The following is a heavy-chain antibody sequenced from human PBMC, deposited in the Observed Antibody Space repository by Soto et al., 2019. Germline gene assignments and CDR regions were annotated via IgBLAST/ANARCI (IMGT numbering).Heavy chain of an antibody. CDR1: GFTVSSNY. CDR3: ARDRGGITGATYAFDI. V-gene: IGHV3-53*01. Sequence: PGGSLRLSCAASGFTVSSNYMSWVRQAPGKGLEWVSVIYSGGSTYYADSVKGRFTISRDNSKNTLYLQMNSPRAEDTAVYYCARDRGGITGATYAFDIWGQGTMVTVSS. CDR2: IYSGGST. D-gene: IGHD1-20*01. J-gene: IGHJ3*02.